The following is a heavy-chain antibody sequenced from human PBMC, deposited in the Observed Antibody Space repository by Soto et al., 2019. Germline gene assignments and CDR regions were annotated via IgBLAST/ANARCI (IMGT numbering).Heavy chain of an antibody. Sequence: GASVKVSCKTSGGTFSNYDIHWVRQAPGQGLEWMGEIVPIFGTANYTQKFQGRVTITADESTSTAYMELSSLRSEDTAVYYCARDPYYYDSSGYYVHYFDYWGQGTLVTVSS. J-gene: IGHJ4*02. CDR2: IVPIFGTA. CDR3: ARDPYYYDSSGYYVHYFDY. CDR1: GGTFSNYD. D-gene: IGHD3-22*01. V-gene: IGHV1-69*13.